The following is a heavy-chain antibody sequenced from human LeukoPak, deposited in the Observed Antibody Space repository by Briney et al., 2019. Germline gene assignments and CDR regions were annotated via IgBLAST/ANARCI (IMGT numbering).Heavy chain of an antibody. V-gene: IGHV4-34*01. J-gene: IGHJ4*02. CDR2: INHSGST. D-gene: IGHD5-18*01. CDR3: ARCRPTGSGYANAPGYGYGDFDY. Sequence: PSETLSLTCAVYGESFSGYYWSWIRQPPGKGREWIGEINHSGSTNYNPSLKSRVTISVDTSRNQFSLKLSSVTGADTAVYYCARCRPTGSGYANAPGYGYGDFDYWGQGTLVTVSS. CDR1: GESFSGYY.